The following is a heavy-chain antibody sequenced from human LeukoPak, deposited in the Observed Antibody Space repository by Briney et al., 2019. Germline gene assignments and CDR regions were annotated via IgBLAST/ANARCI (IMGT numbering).Heavy chain of an antibody. Sequence: GGSLRLSCAASGFTFSSYAMSWVRQAPGKGLEWVSAISGSGGSTYYADSVKGRFTISRDNSKNTLYLQMNSLRAEDTAVYYCARGPRSITIFGVVSKWSNWFDPWGQGTLVTVSS. CDR2: ISGSGGST. D-gene: IGHD3-3*01. J-gene: IGHJ5*02. CDR3: ARGPRSITIFGVVSKWSNWFDP. V-gene: IGHV3-23*01. CDR1: GFTFSSYA.